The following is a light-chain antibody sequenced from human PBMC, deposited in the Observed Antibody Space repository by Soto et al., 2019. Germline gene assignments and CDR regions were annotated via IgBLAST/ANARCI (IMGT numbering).Light chain of an antibody. V-gene: IGKV3-11*01. CDR3: QQRSNWPPT. Sequence: EIVLTQSPATLSLSPGERATLSCRASQSVSSYLAWYQQKPGQAPRLLIYDASNRATGIPARFSGSGSGTDFTLTISSLAPEDLAVYYCQQRSNWPPTFGPGTKVDIK. J-gene: IGKJ3*01. CDR1: QSVSSY. CDR2: DAS.